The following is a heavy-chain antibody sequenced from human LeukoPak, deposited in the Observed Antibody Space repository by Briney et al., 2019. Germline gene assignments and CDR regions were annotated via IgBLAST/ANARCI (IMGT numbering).Heavy chain of an antibody. V-gene: IGHV3-53*01. CDR2: IYSGGST. D-gene: IGHD3-22*01. J-gene: IGHJ4*02. CDR3: ARVQAPHYYDSSGYYLDY. CDR1: GFTVSSNY. Sequence: GGSLRLSCAASGFTVSSNYMSWVRQAPGKGLEWVSVIYSGGSTYYADSVKGRFTISRDNSKNTLYLQMNSLRAEDTAVYYCARVQAPHYYDSSGYYLDYWGQGTLVTVSS.